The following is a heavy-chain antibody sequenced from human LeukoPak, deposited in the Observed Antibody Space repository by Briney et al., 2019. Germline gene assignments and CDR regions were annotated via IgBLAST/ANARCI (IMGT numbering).Heavy chain of an antibody. CDR3: ARATETYYYYYMDV. CDR2: IKQDGSEK. V-gene: IGHV3-7*01. Sequence: GGSLRLSCAASGFTFSTYTMHWVRQAPGKGLEWVANIKQDGSEKYYVDSVKGRFTISRDNAKNSLYLQMNSLRAEDTAVYYCARATETYYYYYMDVWGKGTTVTISS. D-gene: IGHD1-26*01. J-gene: IGHJ6*03. CDR1: GFTFSTYT.